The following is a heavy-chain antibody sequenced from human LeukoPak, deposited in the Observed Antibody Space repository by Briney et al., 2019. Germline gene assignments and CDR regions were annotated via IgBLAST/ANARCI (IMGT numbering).Heavy chain of an antibody. V-gene: IGHV3-72*01. D-gene: IGHD5-24*01. CDR1: GLTFSDHC. CDR2: SRDRANSYTT. Sequence: GGSLRLSCVASGLTFSDHCMDWVRQAPGKGLEWVGRSRDRANSYTTEYATSVEGRFTISRDDSKKSLYLQMNSLKTEDTAVYYCANFFGNNFGFWGQGTLVTVSS. J-gene: IGHJ4*02. CDR3: ANFFGNNFGF.